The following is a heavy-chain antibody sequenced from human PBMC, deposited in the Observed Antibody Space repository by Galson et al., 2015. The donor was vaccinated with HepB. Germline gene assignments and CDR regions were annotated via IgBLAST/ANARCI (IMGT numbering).Heavy chain of an antibody. CDR2: IYPGDSDT. V-gene: IGHV5-51*01. CDR1: GYSYRTYW. D-gene: IGHD4-17*01. J-gene: IGHJ5*02. CDR3: ARHLTVFSWFDP. Sequence: QSGAEVKKPGESLKISCKGSGYSYRTYWIGWVRQTPGKGLEWMGIIYPGDSDTRYSPSFQGQVTISADKSISTAYLQWSSLKASDTAMYYCARHLTVFSWFDPWGQGTLVTVSS.